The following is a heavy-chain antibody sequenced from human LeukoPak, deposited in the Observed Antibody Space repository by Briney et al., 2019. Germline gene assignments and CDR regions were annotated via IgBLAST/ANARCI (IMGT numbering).Heavy chain of an antibody. J-gene: IGHJ4*02. CDR2: VKSDGSDT. CDR1: GSTFSRYW. CDR3: TSGIGNYYYY. D-gene: IGHD3-10*01. V-gene: IGHV3-74*01. Sequence: PGVSLRLSYAASGSTFSRYWMHWVRQAPGKGLVWVSRVKSDGSDTIYADSVKSRFTISRDNAKNTLYLQMDSLRAEDTAVYYCTSGIGNYYYYWGQGTLVTVAS.